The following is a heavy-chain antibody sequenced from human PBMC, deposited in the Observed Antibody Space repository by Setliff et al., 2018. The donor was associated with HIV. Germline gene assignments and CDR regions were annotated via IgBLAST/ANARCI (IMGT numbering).Heavy chain of an antibody. V-gene: IGHV3-74*01. CDR3: ARAKEISTYGLDWLLYPAYYYYGMDV. CDR2: INTDGSGT. CDR1: GFTVSSNY. J-gene: IGHJ6*02. Sequence: GGSLRLSCAASGFTVSSNYMSWVRQAPGKGLVWVSRINTDGSGTSYADSVKGRFTISRDNAKNSLYLQMNSLRAGDTAVYYCARAKEISTYGLDWLLYPAYYYYGMDVWGQGTTVTVSS. D-gene: IGHD3-9*01.